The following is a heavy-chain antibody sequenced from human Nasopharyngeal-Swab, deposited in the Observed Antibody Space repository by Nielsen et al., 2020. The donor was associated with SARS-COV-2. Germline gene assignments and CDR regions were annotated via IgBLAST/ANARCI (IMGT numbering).Heavy chain of an antibody. Sequence: GESLKISCVASGFTFSSYSMNWVRQAPGKGLEWVSVIYSGGSTYYADSVKGRFTISRDNSKNTLYLQMNSLRAEDTAVYYCAKRFSPKWGQGTLVTVSS. J-gene: IGHJ4*02. V-gene: IGHV3-53*01. CDR1: GFTFSSYS. CDR3: AKRFSPK. D-gene: IGHD3-10*01. CDR2: IYSGGST.